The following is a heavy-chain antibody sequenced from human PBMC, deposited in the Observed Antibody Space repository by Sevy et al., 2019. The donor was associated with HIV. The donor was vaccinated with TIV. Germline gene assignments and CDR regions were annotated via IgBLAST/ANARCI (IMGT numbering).Heavy chain of an antibody. Sequence: ASVKVSCKASGYTFTGYGISWVRQAPGQGLEWMGWISAYNGNTNYAQMLQGRVTMTTDTSTSTAYMELRSLRSDDTAVYYCARDHWITGTTHFDYWGQGALVTVSS. V-gene: IGHV1-18*01. CDR1: GYTFTGYG. J-gene: IGHJ4*02. CDR2: ISAYNGNT. CDR3: ARDHWITGTTHFDY. D-gene: IGHD1-7*01.